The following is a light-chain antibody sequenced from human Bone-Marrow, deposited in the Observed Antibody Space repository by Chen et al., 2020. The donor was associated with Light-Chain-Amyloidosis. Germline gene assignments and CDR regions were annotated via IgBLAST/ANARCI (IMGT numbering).Light chain of an antibody. CDR3: QSADSSGTYEVI. Sequence: SYELTQPPSVSVSPGQTARITCSGDDLPTKYAYWYQQKPGKAPVLVIHRDTERPSGSAERFSGCSSGTTATLTISGVQAADEADYHCQSADSSGTYEVIFGGGTKLTVL. CDR1: DLPTKY. J-gene: IGLJ2*01. V-gene: IGLV3-25*03. CDR2: RDT.